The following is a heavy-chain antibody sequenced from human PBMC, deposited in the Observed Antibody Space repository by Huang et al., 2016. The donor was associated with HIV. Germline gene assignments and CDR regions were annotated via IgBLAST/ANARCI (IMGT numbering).Heavy chain of an antibody. J-gene: IGHJ5*02. CDR2: ISRDGGRT. V-gene: IGHV3-23*01. Sequence: QLSESGGGVVQPGGSLRLSCAASGITFSTYAMTWVRQAPGKGLEWVSTISRDGGRTFYAGSLKGRFTVSRDNSKNTFYLQILTLRAEDTALYYCALNRGLFFSNWLDPWGQGTLVTVSS. CDR3: ALNRGLFFSNWLDP. CDR1: GITFSTYA. D-gene: IGHD3-3*01.